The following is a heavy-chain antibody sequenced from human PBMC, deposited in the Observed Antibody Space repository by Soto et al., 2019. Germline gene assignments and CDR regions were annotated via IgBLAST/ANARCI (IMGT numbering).Heavy chain of an antibody. CDR2: INPYGGAA. CDR3: ARDRALGSAYWWLEY. CDR1: GYTFTSTW. V-gene: IGHV1-46*01. D-gene: IGHD3-22*01. J-gene: IGHJ4*02. Sequence: ASVKVSCKASGYTFTSTWMHWVRQAPGQGLAWMGIINPYGGAATYAEKFQGRVTMTRDTSTATDYMELSSLRSEDTAMYYCARDRALGSAYWWLEYWGQGSQVTVSA.